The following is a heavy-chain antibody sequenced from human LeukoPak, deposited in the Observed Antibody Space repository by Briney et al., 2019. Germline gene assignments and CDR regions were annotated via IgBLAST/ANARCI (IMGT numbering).Heavy chain of an antibody. J-gene: IGHJ4*02. D-gene: IGHD6-13*01. Sequence: GGSLRLSCAASGFTFSSYAMSWVRQAPGKGLEWVAVISYDGSNKYYADPVKGRFTISRDNSKNTLYLQMNSLRAEDTAVYYCARRASGPGYSSSWYYLGYWGQGTLVTVSS. CDR3: ARRASGPGYSSSWYYLGY. CDR2: ISYDGSNK. CDR1: GFTFSSYA. V-gene: IGHV3-30-3*01.